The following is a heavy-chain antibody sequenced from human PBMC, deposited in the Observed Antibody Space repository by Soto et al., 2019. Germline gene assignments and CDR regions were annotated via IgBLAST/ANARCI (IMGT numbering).Heavy chain of an antibody. V-gene: IGHV3-15*05. Sequence: LRLSCAASGFSFTNAWMSCVRQAPGKGLEWICRIKIKTDVATTDYAGTVKGRFTISRYDSKKTLFVQMNGLKTEDTAVYYCTTIIPKVKWELRXWGQGTLVTVSX. CDR2: IKIKTDVATT. D-gene: IGHD1-26*01. CDR1: GFSFTNAW. CDR3: TTIIPKVKWELRX. J-gene: IGHJ5*02.